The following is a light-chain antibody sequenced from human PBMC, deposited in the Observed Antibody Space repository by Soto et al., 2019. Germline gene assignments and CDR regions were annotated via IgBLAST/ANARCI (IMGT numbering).Light chain of an antibody. J-gene: IGLJ2*01. Sequence: QAVVTQEPSLTVSPGGTVTLTCATSTGAVTSGYYPNWFQQKPGQAPRALIYSTNNKYSWTPARFSGSLLGGKAALTLSGVQPKDEADYYCLLYYGGQLGVFGGGTKLTVL. CDR2: STN. CDR1: TGAVTSGYY. CDR3: LLYYGGQLGV. V-gene: IGLV7-43*01.